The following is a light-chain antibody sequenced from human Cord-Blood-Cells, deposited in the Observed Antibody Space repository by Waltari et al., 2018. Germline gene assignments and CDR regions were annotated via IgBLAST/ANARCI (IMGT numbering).Light chain of an antibody. J-gene: IGKJ1*01. V-gene: IGKV1-5*03. Sequence: DIQMTQSPSTLSASVGDRVTITCRASQSIRSWLAWYQQKPGKAPKYRISKASRLESGYPSRFSGSGSGKEFTLYKSSLQPIDFATYYCQQYNSYSRTFGQGTKVEIK. CDR1: QSIRSW. CDR2: KAS. CDR3: QQYNSYSRT.